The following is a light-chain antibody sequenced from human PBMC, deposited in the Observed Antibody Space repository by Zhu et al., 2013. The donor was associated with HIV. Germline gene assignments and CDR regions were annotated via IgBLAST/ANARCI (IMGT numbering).Light chain of an antibody. CDR2: EVT. CDR1: SSDVGGYTS. Sequence: QSALTQPASVSGSPGQSITISCTGTSSDVGGYTSVSWYQQHPGRAPKLIIYEVTKRPSGVPDRFSASKSGNMASLTVSGLQAEDEADYYCSSYAGNNNLIFGGGTKLTVL. CDR3: SSYAGNNNLI. V-gene: IGLV2-8*01. J-gene: IGLJ2*01.